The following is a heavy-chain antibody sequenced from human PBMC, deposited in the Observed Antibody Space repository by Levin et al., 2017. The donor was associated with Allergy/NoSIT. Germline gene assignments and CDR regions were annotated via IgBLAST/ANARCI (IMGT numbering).Heavy chain of an antibody. CDR2: TSYDGDNK. V-gene: IGHV3-30*18. Sequence: GGSLRLSCAASGFTFSSYDMHWVRQAPGKGLEWVAVTSYDGDNKYYADSVKGRFTISRDNSKNTLYLHMNSLRPEDTALYYCAKGQDYLTAAPRGDWFDPWGQGTLVTVSS. CDR3: AKGQDYLTAAPRGDWFDP. J-gene: IGHJ5*02. D-gene: IGHD2-2*01. CDR1: GFTFSSYD.